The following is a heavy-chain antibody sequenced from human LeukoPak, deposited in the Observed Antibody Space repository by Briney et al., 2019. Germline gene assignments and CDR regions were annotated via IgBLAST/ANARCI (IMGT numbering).Heavy chain of an antibody. V-gene: IGHV3-74*01. D-gene: IGHD1-26*01. CDR3: ARAQVGAPTDL. CDR2: IHGDGDNI. Sequence: GFLKLPCSGSGFPLRSYADEWVPQTPGEGLVWVARIHGDGDNISYADSVRGRFTISRDNAKDTLYLHMNSLRPEDTAVYYCARAQVGAPTDLWGRGTLVTVSS. J-gene: IGHJ5*02. CDR1: GFPLRSYA.